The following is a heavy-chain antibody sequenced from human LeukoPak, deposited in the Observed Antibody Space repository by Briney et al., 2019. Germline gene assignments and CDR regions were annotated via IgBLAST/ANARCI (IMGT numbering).Heavy chain of an antibody. D-gene: IGHD1-1*01. CDR1: GFTFSTYS. V-gene: IGHV3-48*01. CDR2: ITSSSRTT. Sequence: GGSLRLSCAASGFTFSTYSMNWVRQAPGKGLEWISYITSSSRTTYYADSVKGRFTISRDNSKNTLYLQMNSLRAEDTAVYYCAKTGNPATGDYWGQGTLVTVSS. CDR3: AKTGNPATGDY. J-gene: IGHJ4*02.